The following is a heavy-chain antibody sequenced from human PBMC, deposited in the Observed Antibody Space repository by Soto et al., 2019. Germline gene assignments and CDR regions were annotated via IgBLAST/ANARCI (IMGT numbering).Heavy chain of an antibody. CDR2: INHLTTT. D-gene: IGHD5-18*01. J-gene: IGHJ4*02. CDR1: GGSFSSYH. Sequence: SETLSLTCAVYGGSFSSYHWSWIRQTPGKGLEWIGEINHLTTTNYNPSLKSRVIISLDTPKNQSSLKLSSVTAADTAVYYCARGYDTALAPIFWGQGILVTVSS. V-gene: IGHV4-34*01. CDR3: ARGYDTALAPIF.